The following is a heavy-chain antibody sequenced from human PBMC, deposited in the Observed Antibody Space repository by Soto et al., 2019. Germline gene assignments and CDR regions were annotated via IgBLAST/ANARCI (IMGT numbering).Heavy chain of an antibody. CDR1: GGSISSGDYY. D-gene: IGHD3-22*01. J-gene: IGHJ4*02. CDR2: IYYSGST. V-gene: IGHV4-30-4*01. CDR3: ARVYDSSGYYSKYFDY. Sequence: PSETLSLTCTVSGGSISSGDYYWSWIRQPPGKGLEWIGYIYYSGSTYYNPSLKSRVTISVDTSKNQFSLKLSSVTAADTAVYYCARVYDSSGYYSKYFDYWGQGTLVTVSS.